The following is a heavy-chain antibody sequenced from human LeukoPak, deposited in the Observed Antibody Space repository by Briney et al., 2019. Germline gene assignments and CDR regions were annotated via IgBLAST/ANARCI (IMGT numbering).Heavy chain of an antibody. Sequence: PGGSLRLSCVASGVTLSNYAMSWVRQAPGKGLQWVSWVSAISGSGDNTYYADSVKGRFTISRDNSKNALYPQMNSLRAEDTAVYYCAKGRSGNKMSDAFDVWGQGTMVSVSS. CDR1: GVTLSNYA. D-gene: IGHD2/OR15-2a*01. CDR3: AKGRSGNKMSDAFDV. J-gene: IGHJ3*01. CDR2: ISGSGDNT. V-gene: IGHV3-23*01.